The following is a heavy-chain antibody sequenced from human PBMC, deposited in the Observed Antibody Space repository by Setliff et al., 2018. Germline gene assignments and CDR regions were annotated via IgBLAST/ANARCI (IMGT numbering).Heavy chain of an antibody. CDR3: AKHVLSSGWPNDAFDF. J-gene: IGHJ3*01. CDR1: GFTLRTYN. Sequence: PGGSLRLSCAAFGFTLRTYNMHWVRHAPGKGLEWVSSISSTSYTIYYADSVKGRFTISRDNAKNSLYLQMNSLRAEDTAVYYCAKHVLSSGWPNDAFDFWGQGTMVTVSS. CDR2: ISSTSYTI. D-gene: IGHD6-25*01. V-gene: IGHV3-48*01.